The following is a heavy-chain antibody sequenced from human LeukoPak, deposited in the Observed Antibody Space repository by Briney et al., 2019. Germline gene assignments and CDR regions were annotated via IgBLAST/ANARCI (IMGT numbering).Heavy chain of an antibody. D-gene: IGHD3-22*01. CDR1: GFTFSNSW. J-gene: IGHJ4*02. Sequence: GGSLRLSCAASGFTFSNSWMYWVRQAPGKGLVWVSRINSDGSSTSYADSVKGRFTISRDNAKNSLYLQMNTLRAEDTAVYYCARDRHKYNYDSGGYPPYWGQGTLVTVSS. CDR3: ARDRHKYNYDSGGYPPY. CDR2: INSDGSST. V-gene: IGHV3-74*01.